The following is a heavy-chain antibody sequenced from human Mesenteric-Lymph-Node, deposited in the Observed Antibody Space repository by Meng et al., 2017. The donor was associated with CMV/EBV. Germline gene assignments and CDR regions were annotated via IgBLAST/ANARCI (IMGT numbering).Heavy chain of an antibody. CDR1: GFTFDDYA. D-gene: IGHD6-13*01. CDR3: AKDLAAPTYYYYYGMDV. CDR2: ISWNSGSI. J-gene: IGHJ6*02. Sequence: GGSLRLSCAASGFTFDDYAMHWVRQAPGKGLEWVSGISWNSGSIGYADSVKGRFTISRDNAKNSLYLQMNSLRAEDTALYYCAKDLAAPTYYYYYGMDVWGQGTTVTVSS. V-gene: IGHV3-9*01.